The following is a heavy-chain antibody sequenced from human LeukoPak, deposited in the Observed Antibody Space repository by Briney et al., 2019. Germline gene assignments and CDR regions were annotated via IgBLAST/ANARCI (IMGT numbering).Heavy chain of an antibody. D-gene: IGHD3-3*01. CDR3: ARGKPDDFWSGFKVNWFDP. CDR2: INHSGST. V-gene: IGHV4-34*01. CDR1: GGSFSGYY. J-gene: IGHJ5*02. Sequence: SETLSLTCAVYGGSFSGYYWSWIRQPPGKGLEWIGEINHSGSTNYNPSLKSRVTISVDTSKNQFSLKLIPVTAADTAVYYCARGKPDDFWSGFKVNWFDPWGQGTLVTVSS.